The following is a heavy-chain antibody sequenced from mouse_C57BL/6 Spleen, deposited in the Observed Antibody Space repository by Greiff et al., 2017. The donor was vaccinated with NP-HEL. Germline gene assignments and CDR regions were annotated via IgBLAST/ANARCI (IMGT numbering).Heavy chain of an antibody. V-gene: IGHV1-52*01. Sequence: VQLQQPGAELVRPGSSVKLSCKASGYTFTSYWMHWVKQRPIQGLEWIGNIDPSDSETHYNQKFKDKATLTVDKSSSTAYMQLSSLTSEDSAVYYCARVDYDYGGRAMDYWGQGTSVTVSS. CDR3: ARVDYDYGGRAMDY. J-gene: IGHJ4*01. CDR1: GYTFTSYW. D-gene: IGHD2-4*01. CDR2: IDPSDSET.